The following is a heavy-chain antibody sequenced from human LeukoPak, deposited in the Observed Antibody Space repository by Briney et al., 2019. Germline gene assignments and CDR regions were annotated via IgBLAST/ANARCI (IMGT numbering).Heavy chain of an antibody. V-gene: IGHV4-34*01. D-gene: IGHD2-2*02. CDR3: ARSPPGTIVVVPAAIRRGSWIWFDP. CDR1: GGSFSGYY. J-gene: IGHJ5*02. Sequence: PSQTLSLTCAVYGGSFSGYYWSWIRQPPGKGLEWIGEINHSGSTNYNPPRKSRVTISVDTSKNQFSPKRSSVTAADTAVYYCARSPPGTIVVVPAAIRRGSWIWFDPWGQGTLVTVSS. CDR2: INHSGST.